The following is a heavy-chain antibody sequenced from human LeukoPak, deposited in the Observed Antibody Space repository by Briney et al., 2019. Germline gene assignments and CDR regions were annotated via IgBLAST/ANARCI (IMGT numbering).Heavy chain of an antibody. D-gene: IGHD1-14*01. CDR3: GKSYYPEEATSYYYGMDV. J-gene: IGHJ6*02. Sequence: PGGSLRLSCAASGFTFSSYAMSWVRQAPGKGLEWVSAISGSGGSTYYADSVKGRFTISRDNSKNTLYLQMNSLRAEDTAVYYCGKSYYPEEATSYYYGMDVWGQGTTVTVSS. CDR1: GFTFSSYA. V-gene: IGHV3-23*01. CDR2: ISGSGGST.